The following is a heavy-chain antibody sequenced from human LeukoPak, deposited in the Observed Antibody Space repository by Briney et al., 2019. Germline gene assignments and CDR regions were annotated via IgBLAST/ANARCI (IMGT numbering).Heavy chain of an antibody. CDR2: INKDAGST. J-gene: IGHJ4*02. Sequence: GGSVRLSCAASGFAFDDYTMHSVRQDPGKGLEWVSLINKDAGSTYYADSVKGRFTTSRDNSKTSLYLQMNSLRTEDTAFYYCAKDYYGSNYGYLDNWGQGTLVTVSS. CDR1: GFAFDDYT. D-gene: IGHD4/OR15-4a*01. V-gene: IGHV3-43*01. CDR3: AKDYYGSNYGYLDN.